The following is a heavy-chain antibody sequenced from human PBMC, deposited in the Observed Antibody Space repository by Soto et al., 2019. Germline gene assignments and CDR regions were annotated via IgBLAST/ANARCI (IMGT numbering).Heavy chain of an antibody. CDR1: GGSINSGGYF. D-gene: IGHD1-20*01. Sequence: SETLSLTCSVSGGSINSGGYFWSWIRQHPGKGLECIGYIYHSGITYYNPSLKSRVTISVDTSKNAFSLQLRSVTAADTAVYFCASFHNTAPGWLDPWGQGTMVTVSS. J-gene: IGHJ5*02. CDR2: IYHSGIT. CDR3: ASFHNTAPGWLDP. V-gene: IGHV4-31*02.